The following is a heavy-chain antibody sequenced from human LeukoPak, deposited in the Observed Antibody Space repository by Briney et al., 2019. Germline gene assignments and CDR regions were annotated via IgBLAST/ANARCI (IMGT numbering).Heavy chain of an antibody. CDR2: IFNSGDSI. V-gene: IGHV3-11*01. Sequence: GGSLRLSCAASEFTFDNYAMSWVRQAPGKGLEWVSYIFNSGDSIYYADSVKGRFTISRDNAKNSLYLQMNSLRADDTAVYYCARGHYGMDVWGQGTTVTVSS. CDR1: EFTFDNYA. J-gene: IGHJ6*02. CDR3: ARGHYGMDV.